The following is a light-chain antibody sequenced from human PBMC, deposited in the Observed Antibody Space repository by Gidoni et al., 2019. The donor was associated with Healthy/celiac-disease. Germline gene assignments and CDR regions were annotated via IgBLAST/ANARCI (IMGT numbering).Light chain of an antibody. CDR3: QQGET. V-gene: IGKV3-20*01. CDR1: QSVSSSY. Sequence: EIVLTQSPGTLSLSPGERATLSCRASQSVSSSYLAWYQQKPGQAPRLLIYGASSRATGIPDRFSGSGSGTDFTLTISRLEPEDFAVYYCQQGETFGGGTKVEIK. CDR2: GAS. J-gene: IGKJ4*01.